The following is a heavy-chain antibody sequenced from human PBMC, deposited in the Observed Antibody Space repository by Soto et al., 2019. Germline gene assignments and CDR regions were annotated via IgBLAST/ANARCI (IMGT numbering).Heavy chain of an antibody. CDR3: ATDRVRYSGYDPPGLFDY. CDR2: FDPEDGET. CDR1: GYTLTELS. V-gene: IGHV1-24*01. Sequence: QVQLVQSGAEVKKPGASVKVSCKVSGYTLTELSMHWVRQAPGKGLEWMGGFDPEDGETIYAQKFQGRVTMTEDTSTDAAYMELSSLRSEDTAVYYCATDRVRYSGYDPPGLFDYWAREPWSPSPQ. J-gene: IGHJ4*02. D-gene: IGHD5-12*01.